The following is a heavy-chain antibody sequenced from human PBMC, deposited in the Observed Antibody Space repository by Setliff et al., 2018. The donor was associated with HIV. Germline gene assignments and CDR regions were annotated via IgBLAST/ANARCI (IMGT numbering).Heavy chain of an antibody. Sequence: PGGSLRLSCVASGLTFGNAWMSWVRQAPGKGLEWVGRIKTNAKGYATEYAASVKGRFTISRDDSKSIAYLQMNGLKTEDTGIYYCTCVTVMSPSDYWGQGTLVTVSS. D-gene: IGHD4-17*01. CDR2: IKTNAKGYAT. V-gene: IGHV3-15*03. J-gene: IGHJ4*02. CDR1: GLTFGNAW. CDR3: TCVTVMSPSDY.